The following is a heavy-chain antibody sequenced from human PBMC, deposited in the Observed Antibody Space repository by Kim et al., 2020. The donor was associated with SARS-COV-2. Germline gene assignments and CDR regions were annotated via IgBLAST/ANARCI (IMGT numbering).Heavy chain of an antibody. CDR2: INHSGST. D-gene: IGHD2-2*01. J-gene: IGHJ2*01. V-gene: IGHV4-34*01. Sequence: SETLSLTCAVYGGSFSGYYWSWIRQPPGKGLEWIGEINHSGSTNYNPSLKSRVTISVDTSKNQFSLKLSSVTAADTAVYYCARGCAVVPGAIQVVEAHWYFDLWGRGTLVTVSS. CDR1: GGSFSGYY. CDR3: ARGCAVVPGAIQVVEAHWYFDL.